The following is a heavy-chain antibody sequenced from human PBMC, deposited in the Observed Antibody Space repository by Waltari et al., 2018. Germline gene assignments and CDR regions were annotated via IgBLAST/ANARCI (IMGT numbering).Heavy chain of an antibody. V-gene: IGHV4-34*01. D-gene: IGHD3-3*01. Sequence: QVQLQQWGAGLLKPSETLSLTCVVYGGSFRGYSWAWIRQPPGKGLEWIGEINQSGRTNHNPSLKSRVTISIDTSKNQISLKLRSVTAADTAVYYCARANTIFGVVRTWYYMDVWGKGTTVTVSS. CDR3: ARANTIFGVVRTWYYMDV. J-gene: IGHJ6*03. CDR1: GGSFRGYS. CDR2: INQSGRT.